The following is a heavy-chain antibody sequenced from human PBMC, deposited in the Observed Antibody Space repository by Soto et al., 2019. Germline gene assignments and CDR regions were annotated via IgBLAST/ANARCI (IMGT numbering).Heavy chain of an antibody. CDR3: ARDYDILTGYYTHFDY. D-gene: IGHD3-9*01. Sequence: GASVKVSCKASGYTFTSYGISWVRQAPGQGLEWMGWISAYNGNTNYAQKLQGRVTMTTDTSTSTAYMELRSLRSDDTALYYCARDYDILTGYYTHFDYWGQGTLVTVSS. CDR2: ISAYNGNT. CDR1: GYTFTSYG. J-gene: IGHJ4*02. V-gene: IGHV1-18*01.